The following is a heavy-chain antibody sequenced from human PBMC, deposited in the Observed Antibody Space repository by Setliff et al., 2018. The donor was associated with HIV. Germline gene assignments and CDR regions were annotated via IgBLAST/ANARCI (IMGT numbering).Heavy chain of an antibody. CDR3: ARHNVITYGGLFFDYYYYGMDV. CDR1: GDSDDSITSHH. D-gene: IGHD3-16*01. J-gene: IGHJ6*02. Sequence: SETLSLTCTFSGDSDDSITSHHCSWIRQPPGRGLEWIGSTHEFGNINYNPSLKSRVTISVDTSKNELSLKLTSVTAADTALYYCARHNVITYGGLFFDYYYYGMDVWAHGTTVTVSS. CDR2: THEFGNI. V-gene: IGHV4-59*11.